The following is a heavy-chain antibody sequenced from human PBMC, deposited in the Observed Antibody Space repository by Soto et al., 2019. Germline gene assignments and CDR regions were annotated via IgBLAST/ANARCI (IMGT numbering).Heavy chain of an antibody. D-gene: IGHD2-8*01. Sequence: QVQLVQSGAEVKKPGSSVKVSCKASGGTFSSYAISWVRQAPGQGLEWMGGIIPIFGTANYAQKFQGRVTITADESTSTAYMELSSLRSEDTAVYYCARGYCNNGVCYRGKRVYYSDYWGQGTVVTVSS. CDR1: GGTFSSYA. J-gene: IGHJ4*02. V-gene: IGHV1-69*01. CDR3: ARGYCNNGVCYRGKRVYYSDY. CDR2: IIPIFGTA.